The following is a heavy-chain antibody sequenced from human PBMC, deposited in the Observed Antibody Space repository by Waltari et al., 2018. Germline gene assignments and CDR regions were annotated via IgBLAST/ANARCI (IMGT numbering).Heavy chain of an antibody. V-gene: IGHV3-9*01. D-gene: IGHD1-26*01. Sequence: EVQLVESGGGLVQPGRSLRLSCAASGFPFADYAMHWVRQAPGKGLEWVSGISWNSGSIGYADSVKGRFTISRDNAKNSLYLQMNSLRAEDTALYYCAKEGIVGATNYFDYWGQGTLVTVSS. CDR3: AKEGIVGATNYFDY. J-gene: IGHJ4*02. CDR1: GFPFADYA. CDR2: ISWNSGSI.